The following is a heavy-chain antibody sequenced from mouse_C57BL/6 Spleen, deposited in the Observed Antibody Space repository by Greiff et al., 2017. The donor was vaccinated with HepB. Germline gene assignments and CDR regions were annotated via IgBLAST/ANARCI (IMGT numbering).Heavy chain of an antibody. D-gene: IGHD2-4*01. CDR2: INPNNGGT. V-gene: IGHV1-26*01. CDR3: ARSGLWDYDDYAMDY. CDR1: GYTFTDYY. Sequence: EVQLQQSGPELVKPGASVKISCKASGYTFTDYYMNWVKQSHGKSLEWIGDINPNNGGTSYNQKFKGKATLTVDKSSSTAYMELRSLTSEDSAVYYCARSGLWDYDDYAMDYWGQGTSVTVSS. J-gene: IGHJ4*01.